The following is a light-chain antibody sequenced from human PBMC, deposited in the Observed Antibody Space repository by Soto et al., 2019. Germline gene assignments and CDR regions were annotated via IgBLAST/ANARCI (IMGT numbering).Light chain of an antibody. J-gene: IGLJ1*01. Sequence: QSVLTQPASVSGSPGQSITISCTGTSSDVGGYNYVSWYQQHPGKAPKLMIYAVTDRPSGVSSRFSGSKSGNTASLTISGLQAEDEAEYYCSSYTGSSTLFGTGTKVTVL. CDR1: SSDVGGYNY. CDR2: AVT. V-gene: IGLV2-14*01. CDR3: SSYTGSSTL.